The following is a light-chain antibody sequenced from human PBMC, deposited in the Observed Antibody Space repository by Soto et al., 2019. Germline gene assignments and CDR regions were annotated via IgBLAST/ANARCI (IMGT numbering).Light chain of an antibody. CDR2: EGS. J-gene: IGLJ3*02. CDR3: CSYAGSGTWV. CDR1: SSDVGGYNL. V-gene: IGLV2-23*01. Sequence: QSALTQPASVSGSPGQSITISCTGTSSDVGGYNLVSWYQHHPTTAPKLMIYEGSRRPSGVSNRFSGSRSGNTASLTISGLQVEDEADYYCCSYAGSGTWVFGGGTKLTVL.